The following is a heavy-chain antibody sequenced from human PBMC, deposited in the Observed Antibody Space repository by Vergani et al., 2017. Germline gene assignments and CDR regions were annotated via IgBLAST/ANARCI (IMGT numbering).Heavy chain of an antibody. Sequence: VQLVQSGSEVKKPEASVQVSCKASGYTFTGYYIHWVLQAPGQGLEWMGWINPNSGGTNYAQKFQGRVTMTRDTSISTAYMGLSRLRSDDTAVYYCARDRYYDDSSGYWDYFDYWGQGTLVTVSS. CDR2: INPNSGGT. V-gene: IGHV1-2*02. J-gene: IGHJ4*02. CDR3: ARDRYYDDSSGYWDYFDY. CDR1: GYTFTGYY. D-gene: IGHD3-22*01.